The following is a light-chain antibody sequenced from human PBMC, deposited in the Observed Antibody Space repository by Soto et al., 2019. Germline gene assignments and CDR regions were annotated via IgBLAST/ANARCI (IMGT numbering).Light chain of an antibody. Sequence: QSVLTQPPSVSAAPGQKVTISCSGSSSNIGSNYVSWYQQLPGTAPKHLIYDDNNRPSGIPDRFSGSKSGTSATLGITALQTGDEAAYYCGTWYSSRSAVVFGGGTQLTVL. J-gene: IGLJ2*01. CDR2: DDN. CDR3: GTWYSSRSAVV. CDR1: SSNIGSNY. V-gene: IGLV1-51*01.